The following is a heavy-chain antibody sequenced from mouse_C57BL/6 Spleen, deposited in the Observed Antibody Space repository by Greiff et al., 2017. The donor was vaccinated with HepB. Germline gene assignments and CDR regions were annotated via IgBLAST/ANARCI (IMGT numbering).Heavy chain of an antibody. CDR1: GYTFTDYY. CDR3: ARPLVITSVVGPYYYAMDY. D-gene: IGHD1-1*01. V-gene: IGHV1-19*01. J-gene: IGHJ4*01. CDR2: INPYNGGT. Sequence: EVQLQQSGPVLVKPGASVKMSCKASGYTFTDYYMNWVKQSHGKSLEWIGVINPYNGGTSYNQKFKGKATLTVDKYSSTAYMELNSLTSEDSAVYYCARPLVITSVVGPYYYAMDYWGQGTSVTVSS.